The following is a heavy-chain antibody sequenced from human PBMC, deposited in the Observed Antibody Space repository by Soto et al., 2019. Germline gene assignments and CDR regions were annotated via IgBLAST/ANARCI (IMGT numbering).Heavy chain of an antibody. Sequence: ESGGGLVQPGGSLRLSCAVSGFTFGSYWMNWVRLIPGKGLEWVAYIKTDGSATYYVDSVKGRFTISRDNAKNSLYLQMNSLRVEDTSVYYCARAGYCGPGCYYYFDYWGQGTLVTVSS. V-gene: IGHV3-7*01. CDR3: ARAGYCGPGCYYYFDY. CDR2: IKTDGSAT. D-gene: IGHD2-21*02. J-gene: IGHJ4*02. CDR1: GFTFGSYW.